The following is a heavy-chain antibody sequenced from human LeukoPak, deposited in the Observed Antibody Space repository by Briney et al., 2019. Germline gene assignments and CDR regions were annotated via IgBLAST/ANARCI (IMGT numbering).Heavy chain of an antibody. CDR2: IYHSGST. CDR3: ARDNRGYSYGVILRGSAFDI. V-gene: IGHV4-31*03. Sequence: SETLSLTCTVSGGSISSGGYYWSWIRQHPGKGLEWIGYIYHSGSTYYNPSLKSRVTISVDRSKNQFSLKLSSVTAADTAVYYCARDNRGYSYGVILRGSAFDIWGQGTMVTVSS. J-gene: IGHJ3*02. CDR1: GGSISSGGYY. D-gene: IGHD5-18*01.